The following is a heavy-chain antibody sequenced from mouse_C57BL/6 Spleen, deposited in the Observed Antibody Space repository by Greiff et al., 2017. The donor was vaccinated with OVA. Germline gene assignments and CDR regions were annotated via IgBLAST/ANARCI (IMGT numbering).Heavy chain of an antibody. CDR1: GYTFTSYW. Sequence: VQLQQPGAELVKPGASVKVSCKASGYTFTSYWMHWVKQRPGQGLEWIGRIHPSDSDTNYNQKFKGKATLTVDKSSSTAYMQLSSLTSEDSAVYDCAMGIYYDYAFAYWGQGTLVTVSA. J-gene: IGHJ3*01. D-gene: IGHD2-4*01. CDR3: AMGIYYDYAFAY. CDR2: IHPSDSDT. V-gene: IGHV1-74*01.